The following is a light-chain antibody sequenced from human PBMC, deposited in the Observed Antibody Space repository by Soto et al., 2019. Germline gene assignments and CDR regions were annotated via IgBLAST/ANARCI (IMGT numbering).Light chain of an antibody. CDR1: QGISNW. CDR3: QQGNSFPPLT. CDR2: GAS. J-gene: IGKJ4*01. Sequence: DIQMTQSPFSVSAFVGDRVTITCRASQGISNWLAWYQQKPGRAPKLLIYGASTLQSGVPSRYRGSGSGTYFTLTISGLQPEDFATYFCQQGNSFPPLTFGGGTRVELK. V-gene: IGKV1-12*01.